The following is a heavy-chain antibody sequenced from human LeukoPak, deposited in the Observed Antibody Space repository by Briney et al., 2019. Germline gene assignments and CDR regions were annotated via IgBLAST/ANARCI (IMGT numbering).Heavy chain of an antibody. CDR2: INPNSGGT. D-gene: IGHD6-13*01. V-gene: IGHV1-2*02. Sequence: ASVTVSCKASGYTFTGYYMHWVRQAPGQGLEWMGWINPNSGGTNYAQKFQGRVTMTRDTSISTAYMELSRLRSDDTAVYYCARASHSSSHSSDLDYWGQGTLVTVSS. CDR1: GYTFTGYY. CDR3: ARASHSSSHSSDLDY. J-gene: IGHJ4*02.